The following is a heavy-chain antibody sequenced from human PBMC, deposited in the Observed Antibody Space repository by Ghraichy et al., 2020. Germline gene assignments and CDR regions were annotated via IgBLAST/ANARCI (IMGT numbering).Heavy chain of an antibody. CDR1: GYSINSGYY. CDR3: ARVRFWNEDYFDY. J-gene: IGHJ4*02. CDR2: IHHSGTT. V-gene: IGHV4-38-2*01. Sequence: SETLSLTCAVSGYSINSGYYWGWIRQTPGKGLEWIGSIHHSGTTYYNPYLKSRVTISVDTSKNQFSLKQSSVTAADTAVYYCARVRFWNEDYFDYWGQGILVTVSS. D-gene: IGHD1-1*01.